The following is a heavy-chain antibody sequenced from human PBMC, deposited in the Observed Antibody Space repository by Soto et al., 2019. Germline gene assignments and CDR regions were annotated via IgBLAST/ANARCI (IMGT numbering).Heavy chain of an antibody. D-gene: IGHD1-26*01. J-gene: IGHJ6*02. CDR2: INAGNGNT. Sequence: ASVKVSCKASGYTFTSYAMHWVRQAPGQGLEWMGWINAGNGNTKYSQKFQGRVTITRDTSASTAYMELSSLRSEDTAVYYCASVVGATTEYYYYGMDVWGQGTTVTVSS. CDR3: ASVVGATTEYYYYGMDV. V-gene: IGHV1-3*01. CDR1: GYTFTSYA.